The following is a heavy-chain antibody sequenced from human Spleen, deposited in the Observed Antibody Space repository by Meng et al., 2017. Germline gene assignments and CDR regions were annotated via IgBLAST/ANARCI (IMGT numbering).Heavy chain of an antibody. CDR1: GFTFSSYC. D-gene: IGHD6-13*01. CDR3: ARHMAAASNSYRFDY. V-gene: IGHV3-7*03. CDR2: IKQDGSEK. J-gene: IGHJ4*02. Sequence: GGSLRLSCAASGFTFSSYCMSWVRQAPGKGLEWVANIKQDGSEKNYVDSVKGRFTISRDNSKNTLYLQMNSLRAEDTALYYCARHMAAASNSYRFDYWGQGTLVTVSS.